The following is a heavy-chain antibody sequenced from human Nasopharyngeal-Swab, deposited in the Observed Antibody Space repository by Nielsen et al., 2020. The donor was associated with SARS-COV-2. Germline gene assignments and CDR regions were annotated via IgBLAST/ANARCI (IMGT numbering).Heavy chain of an antibody. D-gene: IGHD3-3*01. CDR1: GYTLTELS. CDR3: ATGTSSGRANWFDP. J-gene: IGHJ5*02. Sequence: VKVSCKVSGYTLTELSMHWVRQAPGKGLEWMGGFDPEDGETIYAQKFQGRVTMTEDTSTDTAYMELSSLRSEDTAVYYCATGTSSGRANWFDPWGQGTPVTVSS. CDR2: FDPEDGET. V-gene: IGHV1-24*01.